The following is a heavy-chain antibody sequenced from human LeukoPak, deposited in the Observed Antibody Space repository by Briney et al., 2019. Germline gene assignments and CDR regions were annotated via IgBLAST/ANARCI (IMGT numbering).Heavy chain of an antibody. V-gene: IGHV1-18*01. D-gene: IGHD6-19*01. J-gene: IGHJ3*02. CDR2: ISAYNGNT. CDR3: ARDRSVAATRVDAFDI. CDR1: GYTFTSYG. Sequence: GSVKVSCKASGYTFTSYGISWVRQAPGQGLEWMGWISAYNGNTNYAQKLQGRVTTTTDTSTSTAYMELRSLRSDDTAVYYCARDRSVAATRVDAFDIWGQGTMVTVSS.